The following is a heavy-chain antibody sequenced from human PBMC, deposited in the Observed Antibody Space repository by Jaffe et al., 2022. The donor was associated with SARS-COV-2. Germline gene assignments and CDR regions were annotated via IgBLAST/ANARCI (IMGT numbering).Heavy chain of an antibody. Sequence: EVQLVESGGGLVQPGGSLRLSCAASGFTFSSYDMHWVRQATGKGLEWVSAIGTAGDTYYPGSVKGRFTISRENAKNSLYLQMNSLRAGDTAVYYCAREHPGNGMDVWGQGTTVTVSS. CDR1: GFTFSSYD. CDR3: AREHPGNGMDV. D-gene: IGHD6-13*01. J-gene: IGHJ6*02. CDR2: IGTAGDT. V-gene: IGHV3-13*01.